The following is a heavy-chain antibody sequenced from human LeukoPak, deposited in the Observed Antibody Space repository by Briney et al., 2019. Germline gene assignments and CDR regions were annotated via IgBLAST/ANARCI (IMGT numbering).Heavy chain of an antibody. J-gene: IGHJ5*02. V-gene: IGHV3-74*01. CDR3: AREGSTSFGFDP. CDR2: INTDGSST. CDR1: GFTFSSYW. Sequence: RPGGSLRLSCAASGFTFSSYWMHWVRQAPGKGLVWVSRINTDGSSTSYADSVKGRFTISRDNAKNTLYLQMNSLRAEDTAVYYCAREGSTSFGFDPWGQGTLVTVSS. D-gene: IGHD2-2*01.